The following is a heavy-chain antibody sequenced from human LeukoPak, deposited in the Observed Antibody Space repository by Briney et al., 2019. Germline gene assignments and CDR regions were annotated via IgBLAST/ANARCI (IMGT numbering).Heavy chain of an antibody. CDR3: ARAGYCSGAACYAEGIDY. Sequence: ASVKVSCKASGGTFSSYAISWVRQATGQGLEWMGWINAYNGNTVYAQMFEGRVTLITDTSTTTAYMELTNLRSDDTAIYYCARAGYCSGAACYAEGIDYWGQGTLVTVSS. D-gene: IGHD2-2*01. CDR2: INAYNGNT. CDR1: GGTFSSYA. V-gene: IGHV1-18*01. J-gene: IGHJ4*02.